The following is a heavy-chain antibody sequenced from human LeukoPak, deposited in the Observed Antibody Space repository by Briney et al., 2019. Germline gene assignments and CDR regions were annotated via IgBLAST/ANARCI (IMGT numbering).Heavy chain of an antibody. CDR2: IKQDGSEK. D-gene: IGHD5-18*01. V-gene: IGHV3-7*01. CDR3: ARGAANVDTAMVPGAFDI. J-gene: IGHJ3*02. Sequence: GGSLRLSCAASGFIFGNSWMGWVRQAPGKGLEWVANIKQDGSEKYYVDSVKGRFTISRDNAKNSLYLQMNSLRAEDTAVYYCARGAANVDTAMVPGAFDIWGQGTMVTVSS. CDR1: GFIFGNSW.